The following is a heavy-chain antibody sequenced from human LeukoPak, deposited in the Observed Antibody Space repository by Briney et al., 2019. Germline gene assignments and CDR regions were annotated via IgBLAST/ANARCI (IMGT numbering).Heavy chain of an antibody. J-gene: IGHJ4*02. CDR3: AKDPTYYDFWSGYSAGYFDY. D-gene: IGHD3-3*01. Sequence: PGGSLRLSCAASGFTFSSYAMSWVRQAPGKGLEWVSAISGSGGSTYYADSVKGRFTISRDNSKNTLYLQMNSLRAEDTAVYYCAKDPTYYDFWSGYSAGYFDYWGQGTLVTVSS. CDR2: ISGSGGST. V-gene: IGHV3-23*01. CDR1: GFTFSSYA.